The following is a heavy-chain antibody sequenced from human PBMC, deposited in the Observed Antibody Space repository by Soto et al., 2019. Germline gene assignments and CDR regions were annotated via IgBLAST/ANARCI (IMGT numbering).Heavy chain of an antibody. V-gene: IGHV3-15*01. CDR3: TTDQYYYDSSGYYLDWFDP. J-gene: IGHJ5*02. D-gene: IGHD3-22*01. CDR2: IKSKTDGGTT. CDR1: GFTFSNAW. Sequence: ESGGGLVKPGGSLRLSCAASGFTFSNAWMSWVRQAPGKGLEWVGRIKSKTDGGTTDYAAPVKGRFTISRDDSKNTLYLQMNSLKTEDTAVYYCTTDQYYYDSSGYYLDWFDPWGQGTLVTVSS.